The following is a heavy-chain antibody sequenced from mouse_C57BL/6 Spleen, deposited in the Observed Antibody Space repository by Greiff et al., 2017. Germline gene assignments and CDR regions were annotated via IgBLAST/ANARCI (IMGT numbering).Heavy chain of an antibody. CDR3: TSLAPGYFDV. V-gene: IGHV6-3*01. CDR1: GFTFSNYW. D-gene: IGHD6-1*01. J-gene: IGHJ1*03. Sequence: EVKLMESGGGLVQPGGSMKLSCVASGFTFSNYWMNWVRQSPEKGLEWVAQIRLKSDNYATHYAESVKGRFTISRDDSKSSVYLQMNNLRAEDTGIYYCTSLAPGYFDVWGTGTTVTVSS. CDR2: IRLKSDNYAT.